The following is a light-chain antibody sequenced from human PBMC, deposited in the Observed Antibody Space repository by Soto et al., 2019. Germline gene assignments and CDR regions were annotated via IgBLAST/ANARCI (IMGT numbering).Light chain of an antibody. CDR3: SSYTSSTFFV. Sequence: QSVLTQAASVSESPGQSITISCTRTSSDVGGYNYVSWYQQHPGKAPKLMIYDVSNRPSGVSNRFSGSKSGNTASLTISGLQTEDEADYYCSSYTSSTFFVFGNGTKVTVL. V-gene: IGLV2-14*03. CDR1: SSDVGGYNY. J-gene: IGLJ1*01. CDR2: DVS.